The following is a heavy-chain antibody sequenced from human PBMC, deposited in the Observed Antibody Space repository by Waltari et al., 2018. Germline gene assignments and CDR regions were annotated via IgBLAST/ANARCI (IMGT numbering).Heavy chain of an antibody. CDR3: AGRRIAAEGGAFDI. CDR2: IYYSGST. Sequence: QVQLQESGPGLVKPSETLSLTCTVSGGSISSYYWRWIRQPPGKGLEWIGYIYYSGSTNYNPSLKSRVTISVDTSKNQFSLKLSSVTAADTAVYYCAGRRIAAEGGAFDIWGQGTMVTVSS. D-gene: IGHD6-13*01. V-gene: IGHV4-59*01. J-gene: IGHJ3*02. CDR1: GGSISSYY.